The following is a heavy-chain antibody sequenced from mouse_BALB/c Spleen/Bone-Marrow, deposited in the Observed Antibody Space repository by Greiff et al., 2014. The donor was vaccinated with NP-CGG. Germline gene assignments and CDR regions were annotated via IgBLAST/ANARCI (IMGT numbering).Heavy chain of an antibody. CDR2: INPSNGRT. Sequence: QVHVKQSGAELVKPGASVELSCKASGYTFTSYWMHWVKQRPGQGLEWIGEINPSNGRTNYNEKFKSRATLTVDKSSSTAYMQLSSLTSEDSAVYYCARGGFDYWGQGATLTVSS. J-gene: IGHJ2*01. CDR1: GYTFTSYW. V-gene: IGHV1S81*02. CDR3: ARGGFDY.